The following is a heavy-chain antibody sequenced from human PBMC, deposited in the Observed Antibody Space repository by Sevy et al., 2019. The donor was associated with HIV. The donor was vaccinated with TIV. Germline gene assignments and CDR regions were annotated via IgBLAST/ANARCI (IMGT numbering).Heavy chain of an antibody. CDR1: GFTFSSYS. V-gene: IGHV3-48*02. CDR3: AVVGLRVGATAPFDY. D-gene: IGHD1-26*01. Sequence: GGSLRLSCAASGFTFSSYSMNWVRQAPGKGLEWVSYISSSSSTIYYADSVKGRFTISRDKAKNSLYLQMNSLRDEDTAVDYGAVVGLRVGATAPFDYWGQGTLVTVSS. CDR2: ISSSSSTI. J-gene: IGHJ4*02.